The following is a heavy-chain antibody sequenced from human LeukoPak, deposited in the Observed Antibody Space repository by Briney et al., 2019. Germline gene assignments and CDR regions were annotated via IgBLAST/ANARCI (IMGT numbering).Heavy chain of an antibody. CDR3: ARASFYYDARALDP. D-gene: IGHD3-22*01. CDR1: GFTVSSNY. CDR2: IYGGGNT. Sequence: GGSLRLSCAASGFTVSSNYMNWVRQAQGKGLEWVSVIYGGGNTYYADSVKGRFTISGDNSKNTVFLQMNSLRAEDTAVYYCARASFYYDARALDPWGQGALVTVSS. J-gene: IGHJ5*02. V-gene: IGHV3-53*01.